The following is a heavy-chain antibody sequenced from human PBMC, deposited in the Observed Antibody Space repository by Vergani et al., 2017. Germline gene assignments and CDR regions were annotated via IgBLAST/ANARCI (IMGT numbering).Heavy chain of an antibody. D-gene: IGHD3-3*01. V-gene: IGHV4-61*02. J-gene: IGHJ6*03. Sequence: QVQLQESGPGLVKPSQTLSLTCTVSGGSISSGSYYWSWIRQPAGKGLEWIGRIYTSGTTSYNTSLKSRVTISVDTSKNQFSLKLSSVTAADTAVYYCTRSESRYDPYKDVWGKGTTVTVSS. CDR2: IYTSGTT. CDR3: TRSESRYDPYKDV. CDR1: GGSISSGSYY.